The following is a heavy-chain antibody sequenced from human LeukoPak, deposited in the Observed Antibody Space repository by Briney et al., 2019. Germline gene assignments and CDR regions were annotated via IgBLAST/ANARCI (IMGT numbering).Heavy chain of an antibody. V-gene: IGHV1-2*02. Sequence: ASVKVSCKASGYTFTGYYMHWVRQAPGQGLEWMGWINPNSGGTNYAQKFQGRVTVTRDTSISTAYMELSRLRSDDTAVYYCARGGLTYYYDSSGYFPPPNWGQGTLVTVSS. J-gene: IGHJ4*02. CDR3: ARGGLTYYYDSSGYFPPPN. CDR2: INPNSGGT. CDR1: GYTFTGYY. D-gene: IGHD3-22*01.